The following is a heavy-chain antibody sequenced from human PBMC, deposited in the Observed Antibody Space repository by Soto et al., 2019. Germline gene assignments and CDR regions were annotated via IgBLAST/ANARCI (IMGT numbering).Heavy chain of an antibody. J-gene: IGHJ5*02. CDR1: GYTFTGYY. Sequence: VASVKVSCKASGYTFTGYYMHWVRQAPGQGLEWMGWINPNSGGTKYAQKFQGWVTMTRDTSISTAYMEVGRLISDDTAVYYCARGPPPNIGWSVGWFDPWGQGTLVTVSS. D-gene: IGHD6-19*01. V-gene: IGHV1-2*04. CDR2: INPNSGGT. CDR3: ARGPPPNIGWSVGWFDP.